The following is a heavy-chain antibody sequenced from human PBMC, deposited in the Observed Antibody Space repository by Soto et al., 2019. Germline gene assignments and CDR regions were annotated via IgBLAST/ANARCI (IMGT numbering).Heavy chain of an antibody. CDR3: ERLGYRSGCHGCLDY. CDR2: IYYSGST. D-gene: IGHD6-19*01. J-gene: IGHJ4*02. Sequence: SETLSLTCTVSGGSISSSSYYWGWIRQPPGKGLEWIGSIYYSGSTYYNPSLKSRVTISVDTSKNQFSLKLSSVTAADTAVYYCERLGYRSGCHGCLDYWGQGTLVTVSS. CDR1: GGSISSSSYY. V-gene: IGHV4-39*01.